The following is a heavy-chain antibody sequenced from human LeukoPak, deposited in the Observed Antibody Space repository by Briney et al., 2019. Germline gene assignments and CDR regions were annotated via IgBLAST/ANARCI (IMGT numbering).Heavy chain of an antibody. CDR3: ARILRDCSSTSCYAGTVDY. CDR2: INYSGST. D-gene: IGHD2-2*01. CDR1: GGSISSYY. Sequence: SETLSLTCTVSGGSISSYYWSWIRQPPGKGLEWIGYINYSGSTNYNPSLKSRVTISVDTSKNQFSLKLSSVTAADTAVYYCARILRDCSSTSCYAGTVDYWGQGTLVTVSS. V-gene: IGHV4-59*01. J-gene: IGHJ4*02.